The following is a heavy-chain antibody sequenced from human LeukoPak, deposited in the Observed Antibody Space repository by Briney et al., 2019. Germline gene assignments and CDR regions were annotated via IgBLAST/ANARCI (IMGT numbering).Heavy chain of an antibody. CDR1: GXSFSSYS. CDR2: ISGSSSSI. D-gene: IGHD3-9*01. CDR3: ARDATYYDVLTGKGWFNP. Sequence: GGSLRLSCAASGXSFSSYSMDWVRQAPGKGLEWVSYISGSSSSIYYAGSVKGRFTISRDNAKSSLYLQMNSLRDEDTAVYYCARDATYYDVLTGKGWFNPWGQGTLVTVSS. V-gene: IGHV3-48*02. J-gene: IGHJ5*02.